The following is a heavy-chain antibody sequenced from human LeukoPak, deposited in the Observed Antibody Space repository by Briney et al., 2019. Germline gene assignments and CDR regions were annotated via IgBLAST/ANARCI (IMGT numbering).Heavy chain of an antibody. D-gene: IGHD3-16*01. V-gene: IGHV3-30-3*01. Sequence: GGSLRLSCAASGFTFSSYAMHWVRQAPGKGLEWAAVISYDGSNKYYADSVKGRFTISRDNFKNTVYLQMNSLRAEDTAVYYCARLGSVGYDYYYMDVWGKGTTVTVSS. J-gene: IGHJ6*03. CDR3: ARLGSVGYDYYYMDV. CDR2: ISYDGSNK. CDR1: GFTFSSYA.